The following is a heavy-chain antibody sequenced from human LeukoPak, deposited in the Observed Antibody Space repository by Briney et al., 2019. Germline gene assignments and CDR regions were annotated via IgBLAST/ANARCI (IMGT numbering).Heavy chain of an antibody. CDR1: GFTFSRYS. D-gene: IGHD3-3*01. CDR3: AGTAELSYYDFWSGSVPLDY. Sequence: GGSLRLSCVASGFTFSRYSMNWVRQAPGKGLEWVSSISSSSSNIYYADSVKGRFTISRDNANNSLYLQMSSLRVEDTAVYYCAGTAELSYYDFWSGSVPLDYWGQGTLVTVSS. V-gene: IGHV3-21*01. J-gene: IGHJ4*02. CDR2: ISSSSSNI.